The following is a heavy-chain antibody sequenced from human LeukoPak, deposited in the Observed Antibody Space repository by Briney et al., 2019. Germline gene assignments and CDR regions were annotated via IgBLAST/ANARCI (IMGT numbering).Heavy chain of an antibody. J-gene: IGHJ4*02. CDR1: GGSISSYY. V-gene: IGHV4-59*01. Sequence: SETLSLTCTVSGGSISSYYWSWIWQPPGKGLEWIGYIYYSGSTNYNPSLKSRVTISVDTSKNLFSLKLSYVTAADSAVYYCASQRIAARHFDNWGQGTLVTVSS. CDR2: IYYSGST. D-gene: IGHD6-6*01. CDR3: ASQRIAARHFDN.